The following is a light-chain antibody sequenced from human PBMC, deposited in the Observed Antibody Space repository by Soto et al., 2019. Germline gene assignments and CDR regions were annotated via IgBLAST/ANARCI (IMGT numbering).Light chain of an antibody. CDR1: QSVRSK. CDR3: QQYNDWPWT. J-gene: IGKJ1*01. V-gene: IGKV3-15*01. Sequence: EIVMTQSPGTLSVSPGERVTLSCRASQSVRSKLVWYQRKPGQTPRLLIYDASTRATDVPGRFSGSGSGTEFTLTISSLQSEDFAVYYCQQYNDWPWTFGQGTKVDI. CDR2: DAS.